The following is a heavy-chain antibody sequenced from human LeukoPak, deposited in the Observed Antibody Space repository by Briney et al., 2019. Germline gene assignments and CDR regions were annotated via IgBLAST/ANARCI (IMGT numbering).Heavy chain of an antibody. Sequence: GGSLRLTCVASGLTVSNHWMSWVRQAPGKGLEWVANIREERGQEYYVDSVKGRFTISKNSAKNSLYLQMNTLRVEDTAMYYCASLDTAKQPLANHWGQGTLVTVSS. J-gene: IGHJ5*02. CDR3: ASLDTAKQPLANH. CDR1: GLTVSNHW. V-gene: IGHV3-7*03. CDR2: IREERGQE. D-gene: IGHD5-18*01.